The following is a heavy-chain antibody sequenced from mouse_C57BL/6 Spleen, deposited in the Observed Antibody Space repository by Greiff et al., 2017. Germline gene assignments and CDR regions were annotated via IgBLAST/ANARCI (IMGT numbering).Heavy chain of an antibody. Sequence: QVQLQQPGAELVKPGASVTLSCKASGYTFTSYWMHWVKQRPGQGLEWIGMIHPNSGSTNYNEKFKSKATLTVDKSSSTAYMQLSSLTSEDSAVYYCARPGYSNYFDYWGQGTTLTVSS. J-gene: IGHJ2*01. CDR3: ARPGYSNYFDY. V-gene: IGHV1-64*01. CDR1: GYTFTSYW. D-gene: IGHD2-5*01. CDR2: IHPNSGST.